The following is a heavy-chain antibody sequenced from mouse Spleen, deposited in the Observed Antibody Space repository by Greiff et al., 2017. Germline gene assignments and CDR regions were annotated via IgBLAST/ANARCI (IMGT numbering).Heavy chain of an antibody. CDR3: ARSFYYGNLFDV. CDR1: GYSFTDYN. CDR2: INPNYGTT. D-gene: IGHD2-1*01. J-gene: IGHJ1*01. Sequence: VHVKQSGPELVKPGASVKISCKASGYSFTDYNMNWVKQSNGKSLEWIGVINPNYGTTSYNQKFKGKATLTVDQSSSTAYMQLNSLTSEDSAVYYCARSFYYGNLFDVWGAGTTVTVSS. V-gene: IGHV1-39*01.